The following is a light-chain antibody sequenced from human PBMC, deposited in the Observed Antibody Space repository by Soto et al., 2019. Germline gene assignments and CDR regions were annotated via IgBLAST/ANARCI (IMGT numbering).Light chain of an antibody. V-gene: IGKV2-28*01. J-gene: IGKJ1*01. Sequence: DTVMTQSPLSLPVTPGEPASISCWSSQSLLHTDGYNYLDWYLQKPWQSPQLLIYLGSYRASGVPDRFSGSGSRTDFTLKISRVEAEDVGVYYCMQALQTPPTFGQGTKLEI. CDR3: MQALQTPPT. CDR2: LGS. CDR1: QSLLHTDGYNY.